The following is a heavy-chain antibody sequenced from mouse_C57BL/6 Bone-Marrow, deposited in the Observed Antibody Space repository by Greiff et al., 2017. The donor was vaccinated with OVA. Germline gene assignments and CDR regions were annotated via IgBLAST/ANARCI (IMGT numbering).Heavy chain of an antibody. D-gene: IGHD2-1*01. J-gene: IGHJ3*01. V-gene: IGHV7-3*01. CDR1: GFSFTDYY. Sequence: EVQRVESGGGLVQPGGSLSLSCSASGFSFTDYYMSCVRQPPGEALQWLGCIRNKANGYTSESNASVKGRFTLSRDNSQSILYHQMTAQEAEDSATYYCARYGNYEGLAYWGQGTLVTVSA. CDR2: IRNKANGYTS. CDR3: ARYGNYEGLAY.